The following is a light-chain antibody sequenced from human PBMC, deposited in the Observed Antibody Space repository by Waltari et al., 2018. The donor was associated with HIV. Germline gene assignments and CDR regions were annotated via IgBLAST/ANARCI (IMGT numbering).Light chain of an antibody. Sequence: EVVMTQSPATLSVSPGERATLSCRASQSLSTNLAWYQQKVGQAPRLLIYGASTRATAIPARFSGSGSGTEFTLTISSLQSEDFAVYFCQQYNDWPFSFGPGTKVDI. CDR2: GAS. CDR1: QSLSTN. CDR3: QQYNDWPFS. J-gene: IGKJ3*01. V-gene: IGKV3-15*01.